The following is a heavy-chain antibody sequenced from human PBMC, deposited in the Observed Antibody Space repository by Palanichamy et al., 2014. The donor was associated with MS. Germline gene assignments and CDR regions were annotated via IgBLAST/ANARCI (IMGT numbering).Heavy chain of an antibody. CDR2: ISYDGSNK. V-gene: IGHV3-30*18. Sequence: LVEVWGRAWSSLGRSLRLSCAASGFTFSSYGMHWVRQAPGKGLEWVAVISYDGSNKYYADSVKGRFTISRDNSKNTLYLQMNSLRAEDTAVYYCAKEEYEPYYYGMDVWGQGTTVTVSS. CDR3: AKEEYEPYYYGMDV. CDR1: GFTFSSYG. J-gene: IGHJ6*02. D-gene: IGHD2/OR15-2a*01.